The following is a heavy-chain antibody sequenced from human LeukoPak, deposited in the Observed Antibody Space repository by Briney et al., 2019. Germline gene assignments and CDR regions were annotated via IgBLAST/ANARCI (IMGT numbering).Heavy chain of an antibody. D-gene: IGHD5-18*01. J-gene: IGHJ3*02. CDR1: GYTFTGYY. V-gene: IGHV1-46*01. CDR2: INPSGGST. CDR3: GVAYNFGRDAFDI. Sequence: GASVKVSCEASGYTFTGYYIHWVRQAPGQGLEWMGLINPSGGSTNYAQKFQGRVTMTRDTSTSTVYMELRSLRSEDTAVYYCGVAYNFGRDAFDIWGQGTMVTVSS.